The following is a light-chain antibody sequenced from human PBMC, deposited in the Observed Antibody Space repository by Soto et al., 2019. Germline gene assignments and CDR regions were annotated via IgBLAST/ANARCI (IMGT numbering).Light chain of an antibody. CDR3: QQYGSSPFT. CDR2: GAS. J-gene: IGKJ4*01. CDR1: QSVSSSY. V-gene: IGKV3-20*01. Sequence: EIVLTQSPGTLSLSPGERATLSCRASQSVSSSYLAWYQQTPGQAPRLLIYGASRRATGIPDRFSGSGSGTDVTLTISRLEPEDFAVYYCQQYGSSPFTFGGGTKVEIK.